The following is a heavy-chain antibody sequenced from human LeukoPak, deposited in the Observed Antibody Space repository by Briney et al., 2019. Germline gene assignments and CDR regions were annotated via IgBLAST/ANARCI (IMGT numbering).Heavy chain of an antibody. D-gene: IGHD3-3*01. J-gene: IGHJ3*02. Sequence: PGGSLRLSCAASGFTFDDYAMHWVRQAPGKGLEWVSGISWNSGSIGYADSVKGRFTISRDNAKNSLYLQMNSLRAEDMALYYCAKGKPNDYDFWSGYYRPGCDAFDIWGQGTMVTVSS. CDR3: AKGKPNDYDFWSGYYRPGCDAFDI. CDR1: GFTFDDYA. CDR2: ISWNSGSI. V-gene: IGHV3-9*03.